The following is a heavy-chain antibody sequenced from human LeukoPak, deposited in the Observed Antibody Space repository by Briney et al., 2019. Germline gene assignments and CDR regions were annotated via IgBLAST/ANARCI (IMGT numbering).Heavy chain of an antibody. CDR2: IYYSGST. Sequence: SSETLSLTCTVSGGSISGGGYYWSWIRQHPGKGLEWIGYIYYSGSTYYNPSLKSRVTISVDTSKNQFSLKLSSVTAADTAVYYCARGYQLGSYLWFDPWGQGTLVTVSS. CDR1: GGSISGGGYY. J-gene: IGHJ5*02. CDR3: ARGYQLGSYLWFDP. D-gene: IGHD2-2*01. V-gene: IGHV4-31*03.